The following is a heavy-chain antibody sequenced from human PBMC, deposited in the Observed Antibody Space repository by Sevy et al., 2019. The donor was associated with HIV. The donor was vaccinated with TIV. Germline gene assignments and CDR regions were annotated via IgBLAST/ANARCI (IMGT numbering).Heavy chain of an antibody. D-gene: IGHD3-10*01. CDR2: IYYSGST. V-gene: IGHV4-59*12. CDR1: GGSISNYY. CDR3: ARPYRSGSYYKWAY. Sequence: SETLSLTCTVSGGSISNYYWSWIRQPPGKRLEWIGYIYYSGSTNYNPSLESRVTISVDTSKNQFSLKLSSVTAAETAVYYCARPYRSGSYYKWAYWGQGTLVTVSS. J-gene: IGHJ4*02.